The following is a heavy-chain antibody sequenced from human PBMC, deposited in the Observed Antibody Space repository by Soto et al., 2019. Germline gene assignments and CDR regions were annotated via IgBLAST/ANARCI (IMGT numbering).Heavy chain of an antibody. CDR3: TRVPLRGEAGQSAFDI. CDR1: GFTFGDYG. Sequence: GGSLRLSCAASGFTFGDYGMSWVRQAPGKGLEWVSGINWNGGSTGYADAVKGRFTISRDNAKNSLYLQMNSLRAEDTALYYCTRVPLRGEAGQSAFDIWGQGTMVTVSS. J-gene: IGHJ3*02. V-gene: IGHV3-20*04. D-gene: IGHD3-16*01. CDR2: INWNGGST.